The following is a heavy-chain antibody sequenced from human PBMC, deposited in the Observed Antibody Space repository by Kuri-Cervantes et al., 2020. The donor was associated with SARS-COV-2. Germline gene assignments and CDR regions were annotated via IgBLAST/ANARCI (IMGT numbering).Heavy chain of an antibody. CDR3: ARARVGVFDF. J-gene: IGHJ4*02. CDR2: ISSDGINK. V-gene: IGHV3-30*04. D-gene: IGHD2-21*01. CDR1: GFTFKTCA. Sequence: GGSLRLSCAASGFTFKTCAMHWVRQAPGKGLEWVVMISSDGINKSYADSVKGRFTISRDNSRNTLYLQIISLRTEDTAVFYCARARVGVFDFWGQGALVTVSS.